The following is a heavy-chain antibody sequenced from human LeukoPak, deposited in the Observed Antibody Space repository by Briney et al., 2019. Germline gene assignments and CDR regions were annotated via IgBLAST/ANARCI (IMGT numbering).Heavy chain of an antibody. J-gene: IGHJ4*02. CDR2: ISGGGGSA. Sequence: GGSLRLSCAASGFTFSNYAMSWVRQAPGKGLEWVSAISGGGGSAYYADSVKGRFTISRDNSKNTLYLQMNSLRAEDTAVYYCARGAPYDPAMSYFDYWGQGTLVTVSS. CDR1: GFTFSNYA. V-gene: IGHV3-23*01. D-gene: IGHD2-2*01. CDR3: ARGAPYDPAMSYFDY.